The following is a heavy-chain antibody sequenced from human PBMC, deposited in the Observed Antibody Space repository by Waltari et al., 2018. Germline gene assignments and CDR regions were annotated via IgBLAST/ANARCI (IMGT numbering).Heavy chain of an antibody. CDR1: GGTFSSYA. D-gene: IGHD3-22*01. CDR3: ASPTYYYDSSGYYFQH. V-gene: IGHV1-69*08. J-gene: IGHJ1*01. Sequence: QVQLVQSGAEVKKPGSSVKVSCNASGGTFSSYAISWVRLAPGQGLEWMGRIIPILGTANYAQKFQGRGTITAYKSTSTAYMELSSLRSEDTAVYYCASPTYYYDSSGYYFQHWGQGTLVTVSS. CDR2: IIPILGTA.